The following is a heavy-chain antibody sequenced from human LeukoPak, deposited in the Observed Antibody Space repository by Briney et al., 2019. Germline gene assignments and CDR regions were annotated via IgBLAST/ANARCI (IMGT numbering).Heavy chain of an antibody. CDR1: GFTFSSYG. J-gene: IGHJ3*02. D-gene: IGHD1/OR15-1a*01. CDR2: IRYDGSNK. V-gene: IGHV3-30*02. Sequence: GGSLRLSCAASGFTFSSYGMHWVRQAPGKGLEWVAFIRYDGSNKYYADSVKGRFTISRDNSKNTLYLQMSSLRAEDTAVYYCATLNSVYDAFDIWGQGTVVTVSS. CDR3: ATLNSVYDAFDI.